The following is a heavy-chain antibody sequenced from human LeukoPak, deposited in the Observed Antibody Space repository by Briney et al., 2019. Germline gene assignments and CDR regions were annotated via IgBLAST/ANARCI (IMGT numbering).Heavy chain of an antibody. Sequence: PSETLSLTCAVSGDSINTNHWWSWVRQPPGKGLEWIGEVYHSGSTNYNPSLKSRVTISVDKSKNLFSLKLTSVTAADTAVYYCARERIRVGCSGGSCYSYLFDYWGQGTLVTVSS. CDR2: VYHSGST. CDR1: GDSINTNHW. J-gene: IGHJ4*02. V-gene: IGHV4-4*02. D-gene: IGHD2-15*01. CDR3: ARERIRVGCSGGSCYSYLFDY.